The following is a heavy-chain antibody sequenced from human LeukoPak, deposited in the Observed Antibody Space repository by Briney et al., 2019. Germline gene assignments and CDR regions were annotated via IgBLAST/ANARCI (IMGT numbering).Heavy chain of an antibody. CDR3: VKKGGNNGRYDYFDY. D-gene: IGHD4-23*01. CDR2: IWLDGSAT. J-gene: IGHJ4*02. V-gene: IGHV3-30*02. Sequence: GGSLRLSCAASGFDFGSYDMHWVRQAPGKGLEWVAIIWLDGSATYYGDSVKGRFTISRDNSKNTVYLQMDSLRTEDTAVYYCVKKGGNNGRYDYFDYWGQGTLVTVSS. CDR1: GFDFGSYD.